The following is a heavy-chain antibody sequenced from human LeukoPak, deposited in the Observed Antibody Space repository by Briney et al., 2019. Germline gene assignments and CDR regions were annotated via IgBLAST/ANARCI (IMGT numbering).Heavy chain of an antibody. V-gene: IGHV3-23*01. CDR1: GFTFSSYA. CDR2: ISGSGGST. Sequence: GGSLRLSCAASGFTFSSYAMSWVRQAPGKGLEWVSAISGSGGSTYYADSVKGRFIISRDNSKNTLYLQMNSLRAEDTAVYYCAKGTDDFWSGYPRLVSYYYYGMDVWGQGTTVTVSS. J-gene: IGHJ6*02. D-gene: IGHD3-3*01. CDR3: AKGTDDFWSGYPRLVSYYYYGMDV.